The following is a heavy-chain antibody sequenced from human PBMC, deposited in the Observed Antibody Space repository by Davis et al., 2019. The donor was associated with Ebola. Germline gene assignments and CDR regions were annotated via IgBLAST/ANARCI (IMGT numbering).Heavy chain of an antibody. Sequence: GGSLRLSCAASGFTLSDHYMDWVRQAPGKGLEWVGRTRNKANGYTTEYAASVKDRFTISRHDSKNSLYLQMNSLKTEDTAVYYCAGSLAGSDYYGMDVWGKGTTVTVSS. J-gene: IGHJ6*04. CDR3: AGSLAGSDYYGMDV. V-gene: IGHV3-72*01. CDR2: TRNKANGYTT. CDR1: GFTLSDHY. D-gene: IGHD3-3*02.